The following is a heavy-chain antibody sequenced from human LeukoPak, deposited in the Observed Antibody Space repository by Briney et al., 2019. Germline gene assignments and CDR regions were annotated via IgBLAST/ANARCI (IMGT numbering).Heavy chain of an antibody. D-gene: IGHD3-16*01. V-gene: IGHV3-13*01. CDR2: LGSVGDT. CDR3: VRGRRSYGFDH. CDR1: GFSFSNYD. J-gene: IGHJ4*02. Sequence: GGSLRLSCTASGFSFSNYDMHWVRQAPGKGLEWVSGLGSVGDTYYPDSVKGRFTISKETAKNSLYLQMSSLRDGDTAVYYCVRGRRSYGFDHWGQGTLVTVSS.